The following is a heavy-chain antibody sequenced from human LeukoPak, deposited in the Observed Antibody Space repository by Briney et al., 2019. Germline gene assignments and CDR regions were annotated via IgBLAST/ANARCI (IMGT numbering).Heavy chain of an antibody. CDR3: ARSKDTAMLYGMDV. D-gene: IGHD5-18*01. CDR1: GFTFSSYD. CDR2: IGTAGDT. V-gene: IGHV3-13*01. Sequence: GGSLRLSCAASGFTFSSYDMHWVRQATGKGLEWVSAIGTAGDTYYPGSVKGRLTISRENAKNSLYLQMNSLRAEDTAVYYCARSKDTAMLYGMDVWGQGTTVTVSS. J-gene: IGHJ6*02.